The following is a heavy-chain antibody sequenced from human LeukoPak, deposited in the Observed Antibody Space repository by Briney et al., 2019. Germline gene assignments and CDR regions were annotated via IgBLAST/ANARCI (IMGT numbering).Heavy chain of an antibody. CDR3: ARGGGEGVVVPAAILSG. CDR2: MYSGGTS. D-gene: IGHD2-2*02. V-gene: IGHV4-4*07. CDR1: GGSIGVYY. J-gene: IGHJ4*02. Sequence: PSETLSLTCSVSGGSIGVYYWYWIRQPAGKGLEWIGRMYSGGTSHYNPSLTSRVTMSVDTSKNQFSLKLSSVTAADTAVYYCARGGGEGVVVPAAILSGWGQGTLVTVSS.